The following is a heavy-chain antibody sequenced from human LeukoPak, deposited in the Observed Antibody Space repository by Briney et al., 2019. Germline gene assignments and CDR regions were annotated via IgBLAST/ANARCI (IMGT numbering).Heavy chain of an antibody. CDR3: ARDLGEVVPAAILYYYYGMDV. CDR2: IKQDGSEK. J-gene: IGHJ6*02. D-gene: IGHD2-2*02. Sequence: GGSLRLSCAASGFTFSSYWMSWVRQAPGKGLEWVANIKQDGSEKYYVDSVKGRFTISRDNAKNSLYLQMNSLRAEDTAVYYCARDLGEVVPAAILYYYYGMDVWGQGTTVTVSS. V-gene: IGHV3-7*01. CDR1: GFTFSSYW.